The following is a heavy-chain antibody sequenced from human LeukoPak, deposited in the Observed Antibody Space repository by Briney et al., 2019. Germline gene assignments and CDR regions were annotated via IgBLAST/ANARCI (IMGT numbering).Heavy chain of an antibody. Sequence: PGGSLRLSRAASGFTFSSYSMNWVRQAPGKGLEWGSYISSSSSTIYYADSVKGRFTISRDNAKNSLYLQMNSLRAKDTAVYYCARGGSSSWYFLRATDYWGQGTLVTVSS. J-gene: IGHJ4*02. V-gene: IGHV3-48*04. CDR2: ISSSSSTI. D-gene: IGHD6-13*01. CDR3: ARGGSSSWYFLRATDY. CDR1: GFTFSSYS.